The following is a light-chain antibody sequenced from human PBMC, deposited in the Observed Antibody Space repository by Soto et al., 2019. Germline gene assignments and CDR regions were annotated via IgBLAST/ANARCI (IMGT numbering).Light chain of an antibody. V-gene: IGLV7-46*01. J-gene: IGLJ2*01. CDR1: TGAVTSGHY. CDR3: LLYYGDSHV. CDR2: ATS. Sequence: QSAVTQEPSLTVSPGGTVTLTCGSSTGAVTSGHYPYWFQQKPGQAPTTLIYATSSKHSWTPARFSGSLLGDKAALTLSGVQPEDEAEYYCLLYYGDSHVFGGGTKLTVL.